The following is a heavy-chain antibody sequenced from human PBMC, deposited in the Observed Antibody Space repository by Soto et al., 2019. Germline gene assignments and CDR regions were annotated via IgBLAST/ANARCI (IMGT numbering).Heavy chain of an antibody. J-gene: IGHJ6*02. Sequence: GASVKVSCKASGYTFTSYYMHWVRQAPGQGLEWMGIINPSGGSTSYAQKFQGRVTMTRDTSTSTVYMELRSLRSEDTAVYYCASVNSGSSNYYYYGMDVWGQGTTVTVSS. V-gene: IGHV1-46*01. CDR2: INPSGGST. CDR3: ASVNSGSSNYYYYGMDV. D-gene: IGHD1-26*01. CDR1: GYTFTSYY.